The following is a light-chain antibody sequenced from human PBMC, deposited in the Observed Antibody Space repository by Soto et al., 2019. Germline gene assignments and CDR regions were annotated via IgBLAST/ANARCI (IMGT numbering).Light chain of an antibody. CDR2: EVS. CDR3: CSFTSANTYV. Sequence: QSALTQPPSVSGSPGPSVTLSFTGNSSDVGSNNRVSWYQQPPGTVPKVMIYEVSNRPSGVPDRFSGSKSGNTASLTISGLQAEDEADYYCCSFTSANTYVFGTGTKVTVL. CDR1: SSDVGSNNR. J-gene: IGLJ1*01. V-gene: IGLV2-18*02.